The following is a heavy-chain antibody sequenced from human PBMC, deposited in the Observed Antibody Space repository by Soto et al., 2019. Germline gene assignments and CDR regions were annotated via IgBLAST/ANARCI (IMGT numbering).Heavy chain of an antibody. V-gene: IGHV3-48*03. D-gene: IGHD4-17*01. CDR2: IRSNDETI. CDR3: ARETTNDAIDI. J-gene: IGHJ3*02. Sequence: PGGSLRLSCAASGFTFSHYEMNWVRQAPGKGLEWISNIRSNDETIYYADSVKGRFTMSRDNARDSLYLQMHSLRADDTAVYFCARETTNDAIDIWSQGTMVTVSS. CDR1: GFTFSHYE.